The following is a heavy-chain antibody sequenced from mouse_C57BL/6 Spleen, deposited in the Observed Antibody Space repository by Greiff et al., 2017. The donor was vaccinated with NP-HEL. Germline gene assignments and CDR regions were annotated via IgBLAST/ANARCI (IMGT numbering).Heavy chain of an antibody. J-gene: IGHJ4*01. CDR1: GFTFSDYY. CDR3: AREGGRRGGAMDD. D-gene: IGHD1-1*01. Sequence: EVKLVESGGGLVQPGGSLKLSCAASGFTFSDYYMYWVRQTPEKRLEWVAYISTGGGSTYSPDTVKGRFTLSRDNSKNTLYLQMSRLKSEETAMYYCAREGGRRGGAMDDWGQGTSVTVSS. CDR2: ISTGGGST. V-gene: IGHV5-12*01.